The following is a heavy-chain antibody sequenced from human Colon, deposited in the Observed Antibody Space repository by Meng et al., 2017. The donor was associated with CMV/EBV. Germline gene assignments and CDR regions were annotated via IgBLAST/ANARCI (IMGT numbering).Heavy chain of an antibody. CDR1: GFTFINYG. CDR2: VSASAGFT. V-gene: IGHV3-23*01. Sequence: SGFTFINYGMNWVRQAPGKGLEWISTVSASAGFTFYADSVKGRFTISRDDSKNTLFLQMNSLRAEDTAIYYCAKKGTTVLGGNWFDPWGQGTLVTVSS. D-gene: IGHD2/OR15-2a*01. CDR3: AKKGTTVLGGNWFDP. J-gene: IGHJ5*02.